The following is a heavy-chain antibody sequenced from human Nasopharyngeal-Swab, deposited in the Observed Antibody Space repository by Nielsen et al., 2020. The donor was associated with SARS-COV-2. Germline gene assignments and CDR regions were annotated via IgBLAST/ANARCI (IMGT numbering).Heavy chain of an antibody. CDR3: ARAQNVLRFLEWTQPFDY. D-gene: IGHD3-3*01. V-gene: IGHV3-21*01. CDR2: ISSSSSYI. Sequence: WICQPPGKGLEWVSSISSSSSYIYYADSVKGRFTISRDNAKNSLYLQMNSLRAEDTAVYYCARAQNVLRFLEWTQPFDYWGQGTTVTVSS. J-gene: IGHJ4*02.